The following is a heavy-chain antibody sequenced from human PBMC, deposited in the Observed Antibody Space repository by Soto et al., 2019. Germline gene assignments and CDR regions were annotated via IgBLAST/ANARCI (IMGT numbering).Heavy chain of an antibody. CDR3: TRWELLTGFDY. J-gene: IGHJ4*02. CDR1: GFTFRTSE. D-gene: IGHD1-26*01. CDR2: ISSSGTTI. Sequence: GGSLRLSCAASGFTFRTSELSWVRQAPGKGLEWVSYISSSGTTIHYADSVKGRFTISRDNAKNSLYLQMNSLRAADTAVYYCTRWELLTGFDYWGQGTLVTVSS. V-gene: IGHV3-48*03.